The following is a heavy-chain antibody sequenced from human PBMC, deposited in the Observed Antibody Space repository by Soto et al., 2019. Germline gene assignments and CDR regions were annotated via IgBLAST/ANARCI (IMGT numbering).Heavy chain of an antibody. V-gene: IGHV4-59*01. D-gene: IGHD4-17*01. CDR1: GASIGSYY. CDR3: ARVGWTTVGYYFDY. Sequence: PSETLSLTCTVSGASIGSYYWSWIRQPPGKGLEWTGYIHYSGSTKYNPSLKSRVTISIDTSKNQFSLKLSSVTAADTAVYYCARVGWTTVGYYFDYWGLGALVTVSS. CDR2: IHYSGST. J-gene: IGHJ4*02.